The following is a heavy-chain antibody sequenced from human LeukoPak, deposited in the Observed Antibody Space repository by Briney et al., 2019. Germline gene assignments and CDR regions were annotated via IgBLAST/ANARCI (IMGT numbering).Heavy chain of an antibody. V-gene: IGHV3-21*01. CDR3: ARGRVDFYYDSSGYSLPFDY. CDR1: GFTFSSYS. CDR2: ISSSSSYI. Sequence: GGSLRLSCAASGFTFSSYSMNWVRQAPGKGPEWVSSISSSSSYIYYADSVKGRFTISRDNAKNSLYLQMNSLRAEDTAVYYCARGRVDFYYDSSGYSLPFDYWGQGTLVTVSS. D-gene: IGHD3-22*01. J-gene: IGHJ4*02.